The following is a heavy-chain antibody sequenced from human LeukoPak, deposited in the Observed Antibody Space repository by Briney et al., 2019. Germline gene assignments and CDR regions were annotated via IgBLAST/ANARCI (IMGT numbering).Heavy chain of an antibody. V-gene: IGHV4-59*01. D-gene: IGHD2-15*01. J-gene: IGHJ4*02. CDR1: GGSISSYY. CDR2: IYYSGST. Sequence: SETLSLTCTVSGGSISSYYWSWIRQPPGRGLEWIGYIYYSGSTHYNPSLKSRVTISVDTSRNQFSLKLNSVTAADTAVYYCARWFCSGGSCRGAVDYWGQGTLVTVSS. CDR3: ARWFCSGGSCRGAVDY.